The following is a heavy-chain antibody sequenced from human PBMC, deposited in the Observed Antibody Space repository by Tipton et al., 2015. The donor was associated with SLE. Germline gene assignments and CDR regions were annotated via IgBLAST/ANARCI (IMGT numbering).Heavy chain of an antibody. V-gene: IGHV4-34*01. CDR1: GGSFRGYY. CDR2: INHSGCT. D-gene: IGHD2-15*01. CDR3: ATPGYCSGGSCYPALGY. Sequence: TLSLTCAVYGGSFRGYYWSWIRQPPGKGLEWIGEINHSGCTNYNPSLKSRVIISVDTSKNQFSLKLSSVTAADTAVYYCATPGYCSGGSCYPALGYWGQGTLVTVSS. J-gene: IGHJ4*02.